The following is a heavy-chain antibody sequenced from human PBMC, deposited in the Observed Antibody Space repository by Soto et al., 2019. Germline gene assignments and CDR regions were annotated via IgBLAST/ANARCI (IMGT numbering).Heavy chain of an antibody. J-gene: IGHJ5*02. V-gene: IGHV4-30-2*01. CDR3: ARAQFYSGSGNYHNLMFDP. D-gene: IGHD3-10*01. CDR1: PGPIGGAGHC. CDR2: IYESGTI. Sequence: TLSLTCPGFPGPIGGAGHCWSWIRHPARGGLDWIGYIYESGTILYNPSLKTRLTISLNWSDKQFSLTLNSVTAADTAVYYCARAQFYSGSGNYHNLMFDPWGQGTQVTVSS.